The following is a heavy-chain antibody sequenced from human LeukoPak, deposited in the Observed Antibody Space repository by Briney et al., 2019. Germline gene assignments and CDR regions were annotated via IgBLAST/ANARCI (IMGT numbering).Heavy chain of an antibody. D-gene: IGHD3-10*01. V-gene: IGHV1-2*02. CDR2: INPNSGGT. J-gene: IGHJ6*02. Sequence: ASVKVSCKASGYTFTGYYMHWVRQAPGQGHEWMGWINPNSGGTNYAQKFQGRVTMTRDTSISTTYMELSRLRSDDTAVYYCARDYYYGSRNYYLVPDVWGQGTTVTVSS. CDR3: ARDYYYGSRNYYLVPDV. CDR1: GYTFTGYY.